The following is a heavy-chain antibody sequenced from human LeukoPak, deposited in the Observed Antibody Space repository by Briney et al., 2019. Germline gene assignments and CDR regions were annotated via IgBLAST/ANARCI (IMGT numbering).Heavy chain of an antibody. V-gene: IGHV1-24*01. Sequence: ASVKVSCKVSGYTLTELSMHWVRQAPGKGLEWMGGFDPEDGETIYAQKFQGRVTMTEDTSTDTAYMELSSLRSEDTAVYYCARDQDYHDILTGLGVYWGQGTLVTVSS. J-gene: IGHJ4*02. D-gene: IGHD3-9*01. CDR3: ARDQDYHDILTGLGVY. CDR1: GYTLTELS. CDR2: FDPEDGET.